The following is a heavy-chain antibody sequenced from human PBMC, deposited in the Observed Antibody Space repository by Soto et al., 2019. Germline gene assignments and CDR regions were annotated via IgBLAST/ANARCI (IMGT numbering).Heavy chain of an antibody. CDR2: ISDDVTTT. D-gene: IGHD1-26*01. V-gene: IGHV3-74*01. Sequence: WGSLRLSCVVSGFSFSMYWMHWVRQVPGQSPFWVSRISDDVTTTNYADSVRGRFTISRDNSKNTLYLQMNNLKPDDTAIYYCTTGARAHSSGTAAHWGKWNRISASS. CDR1: GFSFSMYW. J-gene: IGHJ1*01. CDR3: TTGARAHSSGTAAH.